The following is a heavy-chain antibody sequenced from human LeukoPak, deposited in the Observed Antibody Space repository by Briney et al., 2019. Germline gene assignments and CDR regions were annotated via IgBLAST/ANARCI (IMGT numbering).Heavy chain of an antibody. CDR1: GYTFTSYD. CDR3: ARLMVITTDYFDY. CDR2: MNPNSGNT. Sequence: ASVKVSCKASGYTFTSYDINWVRQATGQGLEWMGWMNPNSGNTGYAQKFQGRVTMTRNTSISTAYMEPSSLRSEDTAVYYCARLMVITTDYFDYWGQGTLVTVSS. J-gene: IGHJ4*02. V-gene: IGHV1-8*01. D-gene: IGHD3-22*01.